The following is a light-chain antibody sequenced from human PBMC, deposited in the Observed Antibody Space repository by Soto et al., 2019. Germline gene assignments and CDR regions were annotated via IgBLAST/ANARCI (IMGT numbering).Light chain of an antibody. CDR2: DVT. CDR3: RSYTSSSTLYV. Sequence: SALTQPASVSGSPGQSITISCTGTSSDVGDNNYVSWYQQHPGKAPKLMIYDVTHRPSGISNRFSGSKSGNTASLTISGLQAEDEADYYCRSYTSSSTLYVFGTGTKLTVL. CDR1: SSDVGDNNY. J-gene: IGLJ1*01. V-gene: IGLV2-14*01.